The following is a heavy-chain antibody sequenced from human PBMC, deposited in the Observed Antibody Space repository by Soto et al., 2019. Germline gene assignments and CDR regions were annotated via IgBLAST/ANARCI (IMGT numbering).Heavy chain of an antibody. CDR3: ARDRGSYGMDV. V-gene: IGHV4-31*03. J-gene: IGHJ6*02. Sequence: QVQLQESGPGLVKPSQTLSLTYTVSGDSFCVGYYWSWIRQHPGKRLEWIGYVSPSGTTYYNPSHKSRVSISTDTSKNQFSLEVSSVTAADTAVYYCARDRGSYGMDVWGQGTTVTVSS. CDR1: GDSFCVGYY. CDR2: VSPSGTT.